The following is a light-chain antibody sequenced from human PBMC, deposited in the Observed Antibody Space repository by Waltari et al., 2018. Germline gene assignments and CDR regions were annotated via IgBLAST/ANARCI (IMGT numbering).Light chain of an antibody. V-gene: IGLV2-14*01. Sequence: QSALTQPASVSGSPGQSITISCTGTSSDVGGYNYFSWYQQHPGKAPNPMIYDVSKRPSGVSNRFSGSKSGNTASLTISGLQAEDEADYYCSSYTSSSTVFGTGTKVTVL. CDR3: SSYTSSSTV. CDR1: SSDVGGYNY. J-gene: IGLJ1*01. CDR2: DVS.